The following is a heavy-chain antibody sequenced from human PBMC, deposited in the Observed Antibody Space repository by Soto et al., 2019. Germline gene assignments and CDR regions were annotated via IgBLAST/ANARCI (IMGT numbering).Heavy chain of an antibody. CDR3: ARDRGGVGWWFDL. CDR1: GGAISTYS. J-gene: IGHJ2*01. CDR2: IHYTGTT. Sequence: QVQLQESGPRLVKPSETLSLTCVVSGGAISTYSWSWIRQTPGKGLEWIANIHYTGTTNYNPSLKSRVTMSVDTSKNQFSLRLTSVNAADTAIYFCARDRGGVGWWFDLWGRGTLVNV. D-gene: IGHD3-10*01. V-gene: IGHV4-59*01.